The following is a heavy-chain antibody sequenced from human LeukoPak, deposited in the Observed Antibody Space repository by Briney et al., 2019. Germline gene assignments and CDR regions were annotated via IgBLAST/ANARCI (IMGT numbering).Heavy chain of an antibody. CDR2: ISSSGSTI. J-gene: IGHJ6*03. Sequence: GGSLRLSCAASEFSVGSNYMTWVRQAPGKGLEWVSYISSSGSTIYYADSVKGRFTISRDNAKNSLYLQMNSLRAEDTAVYYCAKWGIAAAGTADGNYYYYMDVWGKGTTVTISS. CDR3: AKWGIAAAGTADGNYYYYMDV. CDR1: EFSVGSNY. D-gene: IGHD6-13*01. V-gene: IGHV3-48*04.